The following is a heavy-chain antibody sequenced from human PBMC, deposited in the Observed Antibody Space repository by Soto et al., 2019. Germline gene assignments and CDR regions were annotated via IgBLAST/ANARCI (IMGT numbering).Heavy chain of an antibody. Sequence: QVQLVQSGAEVKKPGASVKVSCKASGYTFTSYDIIWVRQATGQGLEWMGWMNPSTGNTDSAEKFQGRLTMTRNTSTSTVYMELSSLSFEATAVYYCARGRIIVAGGFDPWGQGTLVTVSS. J-gene: IGHJ5*02. CDR1: GYTFTSYD. D-gene: IGHD6-19*01. CDR3: ARGRIIVAGGFDP. CDR2: MNPSTGNT. V-gene: IGHV1-8*01.